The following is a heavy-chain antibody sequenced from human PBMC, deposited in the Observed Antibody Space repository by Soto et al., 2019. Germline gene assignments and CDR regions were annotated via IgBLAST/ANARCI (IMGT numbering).Heavy chain of an antibody. CDR3: AKDGVLYYDILTGHYNWFDP. Sequence: GGSLRLSCAASGFTFSSYGMHWVRQAPGKGLEWVAVISYDGSNKYYADSVKGRFTISRDNSKNTLYLHMNSLRAEDTAVYYCAKDGVLYYDILTGHYNWFDPWGQGTLVTVSS. D-gene: IGHD3-9*01. CDR1: GFTFSSYG. J-gene: IGHJ5*02. V-gene: IGHV3-30*18. CDR2: ISYDGSNK.